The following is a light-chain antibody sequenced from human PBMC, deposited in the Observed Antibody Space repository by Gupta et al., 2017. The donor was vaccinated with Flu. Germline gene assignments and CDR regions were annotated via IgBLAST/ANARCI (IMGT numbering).Light chain of an antibody. CDR2: ATT. Sequence: DIHMTQSPSSLSASVGDTVTITCRASQTISRYLNWYQQKVGKAPEPLIYATTRLQSGVPSRFSGSGSGTDFTLTIRGLQPEDFATYYCQESYSSPPTFGQGTKVDMK. J-gene: IGKJ1*01. CDR1: QTISRY. V-gene: IGKV1-39*01. CDR3: QESYSSPPT.